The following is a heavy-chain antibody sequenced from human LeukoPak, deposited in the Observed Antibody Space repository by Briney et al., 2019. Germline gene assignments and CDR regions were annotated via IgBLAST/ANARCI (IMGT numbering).Heavy chain of an antibody. J-gene: IGHJ4*02. CDR1: GYTFTGYY. CDR2: INPNSGGT. CDR3: ARVKGITIFGVVTLSLFDY. D-gene: IGHD3-3*01. Sequence: ASVKVSCKASGYTFTGYYMHWVRQAPGQGLEWMGWINPNSGGTNYAQKFQGRVTMTRDTSISTAYMELSRLRSDDTAVYYCARVKGITIFGVVTLSLFDYWGQGTLVTVSS. V-gene: IGHV1-2*02.